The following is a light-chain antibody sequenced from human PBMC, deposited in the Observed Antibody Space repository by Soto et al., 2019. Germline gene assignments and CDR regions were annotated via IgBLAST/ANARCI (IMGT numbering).Light chain of an antibody. CDR1: QSVSSNF. CDR3: QQDGSSPPWT. J-gene: IGKJ1*01. Sequence: EIVVTQSPGTLSLSPGERATLSCRASQSVSSNFLAWYQQQPGQAPRLLIYGASSRATGIPDRFSGSGSGTDFTLTISRLEPEDFAVYYCQQDGSSPPWTFGQGTKVEIK. V-gene: IGKV3-20*01. CDR2: GAS.